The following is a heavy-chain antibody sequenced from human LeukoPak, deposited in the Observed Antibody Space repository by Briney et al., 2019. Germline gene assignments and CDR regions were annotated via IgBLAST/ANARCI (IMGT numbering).Heavy chain of an antibody. D-gene: IGHD3/OR15-3a*01. CDR3: ARVLDGLSPFDY. CDR2: IIPIFGTA. Sequence: SEKVSCKASGGTFSSYAISWVRQAPGQGLEWMGGIIPIFGTANYAQKFQGRVTITADESTSTAYMELSSLRSEDTAVYYCARVLDGLSPFDYWGQGTLVTVSS. J-gene: IGHJ4*02. CDR1: GGTFSSYA. V-gene: IGHV1-69*13.